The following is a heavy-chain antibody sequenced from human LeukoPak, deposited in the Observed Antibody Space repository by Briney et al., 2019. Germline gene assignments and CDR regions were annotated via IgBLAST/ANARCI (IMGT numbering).Heavy chain of an antibody. J-gene: IGHJ4*02. Sequence: GGPRNSSFKGSGSSFTSYWIGGVRPLPGKGLEWMGIFYPGDSDTRYSPSFRGQVTISADKSISTAYLQWSTLKASDTAMYYCARQRGGYDPYFDYWGQGTLVTVSS. CDR3: ARQRGGYDPYFDY. V-gene: IGHV5-51*01. CDR1: GSSFTSYW. CDR2: FYPGDSDT. D-gene: IGHD5-12*01.